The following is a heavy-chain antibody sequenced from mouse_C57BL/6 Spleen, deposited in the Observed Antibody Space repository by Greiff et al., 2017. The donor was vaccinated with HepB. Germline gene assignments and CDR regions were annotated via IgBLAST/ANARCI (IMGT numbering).Heavy chain of an antibody. CDR3: ARRYRTSFAMDY. CDR2: ISSGSSTI. V-gene: IGHV5-17*01. CDR1: GFTFSDYG. J-gene: IGHJ4*01. Sequence: EVMLVESGGGLVKPGGSLKLSCAASGFTFSDYGMHWVRQAPEKGLEWVAYISSGSSTIYYADTVKGRFTISRDNAKNTRFLQMTSLRSEDTAMYYGARRYRTSFAMDYWGQGTSVTVSS. D-gene: IGHD1-1*01.